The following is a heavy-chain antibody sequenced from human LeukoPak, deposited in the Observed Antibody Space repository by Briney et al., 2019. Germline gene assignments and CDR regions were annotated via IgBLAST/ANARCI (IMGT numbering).Heavy chain of an antibody. CDR1: GYTFTDYY. Sequence: GASVKVSCKASGYTFTDYYVHWVRQAPGQGLEWMGGINPNSGGTNFAQKFQGRVTMTRDTSIRTVYLEMSSLRSDDTAVYYCARVLFSPYYYDSSGYYFDYWGQGTLVTVSS. D-gene: IGHD3-22*01. CDR2: INPNSGGT. J-gene: IGHJ4*02. CDR3: ARVLFSPYYYDSSGYYFDY. V-gene: IGHV1-2*02.